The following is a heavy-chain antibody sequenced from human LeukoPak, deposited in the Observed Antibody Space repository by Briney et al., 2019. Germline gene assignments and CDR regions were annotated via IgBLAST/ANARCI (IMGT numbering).Heavy chain of an antibody. D-gene: IGHD1-26*01. J-gene: IGHJ5*02. Sequence: ASVKGSCKASGYPFTDYGIGWVRQAPGQGPEWMGWISAYNGNTNYAQKIQGRVTMTTDPSTSTVYMELKSLRSDDTAVYYCARRFKQDVLGTTMGWFDPWGQGTLITVSS. V-gene: IGHV1-18*01. CDR3: ARRFKQDVLGTTMGWFDP. CDR1: GYPFTDYG. CDR2: ISAYNGNT.